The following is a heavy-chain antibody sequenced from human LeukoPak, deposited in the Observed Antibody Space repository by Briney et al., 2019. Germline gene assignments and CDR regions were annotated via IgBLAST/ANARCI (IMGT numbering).Heavy chain of an antibody. CDR1: GFTFSSYA. V-gene: IGHV3-23*01. CDR3: ATSMIVVVNDAFDI. D-gene: IGHD3-22*01. Sequence: GGSLRLSCAASGFTFSSYAMSWVRQAPGKGLEWVSPISGSGGSIYYADSVKGRFTISRDNAKNTQYLQMNSLRAEDTAVYYCATSMIVVVNDAFDIWGQGTMVTVSS. J-gene: IGHJ3*02. CDR2: ISGSGGSI.